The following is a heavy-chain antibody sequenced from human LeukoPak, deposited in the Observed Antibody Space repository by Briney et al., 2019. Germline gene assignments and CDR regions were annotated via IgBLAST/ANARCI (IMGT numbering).Heavy chain of an antibody. Sequence: PSETLSLTCTVSGGSISSSSYYWGWIRQPPGKGLEWIGSIYYSGSTYYNASLKSRVTISVDTSKNQFSLKLSSVTAADTAVYYCARVSDYYDSSGYPLDYWGQGTLVTVSS. CDR2: IYYSGST. D-gene: IGHD3-22*01. V-gene: IGHV4-39*07. J-gene: IGHJ4*02. CDR3: ARVSDYYDSSGYPLDY. CDR1: GGSISSSSYY.